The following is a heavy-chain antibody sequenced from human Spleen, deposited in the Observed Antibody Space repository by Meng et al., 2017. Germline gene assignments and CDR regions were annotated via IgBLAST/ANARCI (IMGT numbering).Heavy chain of an antibody. Sequence: EVKLVESGVGLIQPGGSLRLSCVASEFTVRNYWMHCVRQTPGKGLVWVSRINPEGTTISHAGSVMGRFTISRDIAKNTLFLQMNSLSAEDTALYYCVRDFGGESDFWGQGTLVTVSS. CDR3: VRDFGGESDF. D-gene: IGHD3-10*01. CDR2: INPEGTTI. CDR1: EFTVRNYW. V-gene: IGHV3-74*01. J-gene: IGHJ4*02.